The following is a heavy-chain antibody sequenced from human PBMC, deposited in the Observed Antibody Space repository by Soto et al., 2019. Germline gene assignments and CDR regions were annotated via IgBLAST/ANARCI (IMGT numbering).Heavy chain of an antibody. CDR3: ARDLRDIVAVVAVPTQTTNGMDV. CDR2: ISYDGSNK. Sequence: PGGSLRLSCAASGFTFSSYAMHWVRQAPGKGLEWVAVISYDGSNKYYADSVKGRFTISRDNSKNTLYLQMNSLRAEDTAVYYCARDLRDIVAVVAVPTQTTNGMDVWGQGTTVTVSS. D-gene: IGHD2-15*01. CDR1: GFTFSSYA. J-gene: IGHJ6*02. V-gene: IGHV3-30-3*01.